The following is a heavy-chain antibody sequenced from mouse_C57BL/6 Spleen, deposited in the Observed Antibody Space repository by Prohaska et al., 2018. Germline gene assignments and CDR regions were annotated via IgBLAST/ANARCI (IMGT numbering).Heavy chain of an antibody. CDR1: GYTFTSYW. CDR2: MHPNSVST. J-gene: IGHJ2*01. CDR3: ARDYYFGY. V-gene: IGHV1-64*01. Sequence: QVQLQQPGAELVKPGASVKLSCKASGYTFTSYWMHWVKQRPGQGLECIGMMHPNSVSTNYNEQFKRKATLTVAESSSTAYMQLSSLTSEDSAVYYCARDYYFGYWGQGTTLTVSS.